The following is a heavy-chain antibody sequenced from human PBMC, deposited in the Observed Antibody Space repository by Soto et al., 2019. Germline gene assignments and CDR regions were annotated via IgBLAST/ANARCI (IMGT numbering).Heavy chain of an antibody. CDR2: INGGNGNT. CDR1: GDSFTNYA. J-gene: IGHJ4*02. CDR3: ARAYCGGDCPPGGY. Sequence: ASVKLSCKASGDSFTNYAIHWVRQAPGQRLEWMGWINGGNGNTKYSQRLQGRVTITRDASASTVYMELSSLRSEDTAVFYCARAYCGGDCPPGGYWGQGALVTVSS. V-gene: IGHV1-3*01. D-gene: IGHD2-21*02.